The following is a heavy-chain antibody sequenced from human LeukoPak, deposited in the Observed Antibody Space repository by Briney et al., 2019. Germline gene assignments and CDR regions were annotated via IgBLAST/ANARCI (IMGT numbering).Heavy chain of an antibody. CDR3: ARVPGSGSYYTYYFDY. J-gene: IGHJ4*02. CDR1: GGSISSYY. Sequence: PSETLSLTCTVSGGSISSYYWSWIRQPPGKGLEWIGYIYYSGSPNYNPSLKSRVTISVDTSKNQFSLKLSSVTAADTAVYYCARVPGSGSYYTYYFDYWGQGTLVTVSS. CDR2: IYYSGSP. V-gene: IGHV4-59*01. D-gene: IGHD3-10*01.